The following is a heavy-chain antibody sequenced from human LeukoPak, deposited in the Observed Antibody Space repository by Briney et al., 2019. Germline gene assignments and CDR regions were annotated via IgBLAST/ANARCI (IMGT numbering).Heavy chain of an antibody. J-gene: IGHJ4*02. CDR2: ISGNGGGT. V-gene: IGHV3-23*01. Sequence: GGSLRLSCAASGFTFSSYAMNWVRQAPGKGLEWVSTISGNGGGTYYADSVKGRFTISRDNSKNTLYLQMNGLRAEDTAVYYCARKGELERRRSWDYWGQGTLVTVSS. CDR3: ARKGELERRRSWDY. D-gene: IGHD1-1*01. CDR1: GFTFSSYA.